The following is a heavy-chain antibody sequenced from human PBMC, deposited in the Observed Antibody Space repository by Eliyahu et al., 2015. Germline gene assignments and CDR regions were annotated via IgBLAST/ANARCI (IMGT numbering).Heavy chain of an antibody. CDR2: IGGSGGST. Sequence: EVQLLESGGGLVQPGGSLRLSCAASGFTFSXYAMSWVRQAPGKGLEWVSGIGGSGGSTYYADSVKGRFTISRDNSKNTLYLQMNSLRAEDTAVYYCAKSLDVEPYLYYYYGMDVWGQGTTVTVSS. J-gene: IGHJ6*02. D-gene: IGHD1-1*01. CDR3: AKSLDVEPYLYYYYGMDV. V-gene: IGHV3-23*01. CDR1: GFTFSXYA.